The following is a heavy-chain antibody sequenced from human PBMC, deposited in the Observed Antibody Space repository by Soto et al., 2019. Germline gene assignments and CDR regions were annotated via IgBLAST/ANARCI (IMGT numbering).Heavy chain of an antibody. CDR1: GYSFTSYW. CDR2: IDPSDSYT. V-gene: IGHV5-10-1*01. J-gene: IGHJ6*02. D-gene: IGHD6-13*01. Sequence: GESLKISCKGSGYSFTSYWISWVRQMPGKGLEWMGRIDPSDSYTNYSPSFQGHVTISADKSISTAYLQWSSLKASDTAMYYCARHQTGYSSSWYTGGYYYYGMDVWGQGTTVTVSS. CDR3: ARHQTGYSSSWYTGGYYYYGMDV.